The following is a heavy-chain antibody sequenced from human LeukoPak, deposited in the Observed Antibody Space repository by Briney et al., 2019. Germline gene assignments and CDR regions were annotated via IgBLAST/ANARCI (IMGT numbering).Heavy chain of an antibody. CDR2: ISYDGSNK. CDR1: GFAISTYA. Sequence: GGSLRLSCAASGFAISTYAMAWVRQAPGKGLEWVAVISYDGSNKYYADSVKGRFTISRDNSKNTLYLQMNSLRAGDTAVYYCAKGYNYGSGSYSPFFFDYWGQGTLVTVSS. D-gene: IGHD3-10*01. CDR3: AKGYNYGSGSYSPFFFDY. J-gene: IGHJ4*02. V-gene: IGHV3-30*18.